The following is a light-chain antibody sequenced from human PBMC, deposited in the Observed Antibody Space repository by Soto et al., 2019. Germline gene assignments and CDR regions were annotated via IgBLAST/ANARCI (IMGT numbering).Light chain of an antibody. CDR3: QQTYITPWT. J-gene: IGKJ1*01. V-gene: IGKV1-39*01. Sequence: DIQMTRSPSSLSASMGDRVSITCRASQSIGTDLNWYQQKPGKAPKLLIYGASTLRGGVPSRFSGSVSGTEFTLTISSLQPGDLATYFCQQTYITPWTFGQGTMA. CDR2: GAS. CDR1: QSIGTD.